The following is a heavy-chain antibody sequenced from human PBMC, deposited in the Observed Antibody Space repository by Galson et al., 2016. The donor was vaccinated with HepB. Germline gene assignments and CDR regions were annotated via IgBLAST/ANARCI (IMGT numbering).Heavy chain of an antibody. Sequence: ETLSLTCTVSGGSIRSYYCSWIRQPPGKGLEWIGYIYYSGSTKYNPSLKSRVTMSQDTSKNQFSLNLSSVTAADTAVYYCAASRGSNWALPFDYWGQGTLATVSS. D-gene: IGHD5-24*01. V-gene: IGHV4-59*03. CDR2: IYYSGST. J-gene: IGHJ4*02. CDR3: AASRGSNWALPFDY. CDR1: GGSIRSYY.